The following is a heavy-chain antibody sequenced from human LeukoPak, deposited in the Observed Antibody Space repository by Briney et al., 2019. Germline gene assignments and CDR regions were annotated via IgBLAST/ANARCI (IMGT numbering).Heavy chain of an antibody. CDR1: GFAFGSEA. Sequence: GGSLRLSCAVSGFAFGSEAMSWVRQSPARGLEWVASISPGGGTTYYADSVKGRFTISRDNSKNTLYLQMNSLRPEDTAVYYCAKVLSKGGGYYLTDYWGQGTLVTVSS. V-gene: IGHV3-23*01. CDR2: ISPGGGTT. J-gene: IGHJ4*02. D-gene: IGHD3-22*01. CDR3: AKVLSKGGGYYLTDY.